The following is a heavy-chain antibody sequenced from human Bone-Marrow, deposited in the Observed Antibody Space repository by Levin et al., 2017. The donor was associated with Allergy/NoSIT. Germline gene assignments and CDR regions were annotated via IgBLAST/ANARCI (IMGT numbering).Heavy chain of an antibody. CDR1: GFTFSSYA. J-gene: IGHJ4*02. D-gene: IGHD3-10*01. CDR3: GRTETVLSGSGDGLTFRELLFAF. CDR2: ISGSDDKT. V-gene: IGHV3-23*01. Sequence: PGGSLRLSCAASGFTFSSYAMSWVRRAPGKGLEWVSLISGSDDKTYYADSVKGRFTISRDNSNNRLYLQMNSLRAEDTAVYYCGRTETVLSGSGDGLTFRELLFAFWGQGTLVTVSS.